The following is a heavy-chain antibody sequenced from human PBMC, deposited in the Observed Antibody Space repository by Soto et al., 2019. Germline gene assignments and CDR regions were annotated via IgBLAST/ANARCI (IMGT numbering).Heavy chain of an antibody. CDR1: GFTFSAYG. Sequence: EVQLLESGGGLVQPGGSLRLSCAASGFTFSAYGMSWVRQAPGKGLEWVSGISDSGDSTSYADSVKGRFTISRDNSKNSLYLQMNSLRAEDSAVYSCARDTTGILDYWGQGTLVTVSS. J-gene: IGHJ4*02. V-gene: IGHV3-23*01. CDR3: ARDTTGILDY. D-gene: IGHD1-1*01. CDR2: ISDSGDST.